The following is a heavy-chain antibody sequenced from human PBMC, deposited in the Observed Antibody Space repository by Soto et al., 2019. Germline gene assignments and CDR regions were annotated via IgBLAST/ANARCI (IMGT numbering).Heavy chain of an antibody. CDR3: ARGNRPYNISP. D-gene: IGHD3-10*01. CDR1: GFTLSRHR. CDR2: ISSDGNTT. Sequence: EVQLVESGGGLVQPGGSLRLTCAASGFTLSRHRMHWVRQVPGKGLVWVSHISSDGNTTGYAGSVKGRFTISRDNAKNTLYLQMDSLRAEDTAVYYCARGNRPYNISPWGQGTPVAVST. J-gene: IGHJ5*02. V-gene: IGHV3-74*01.